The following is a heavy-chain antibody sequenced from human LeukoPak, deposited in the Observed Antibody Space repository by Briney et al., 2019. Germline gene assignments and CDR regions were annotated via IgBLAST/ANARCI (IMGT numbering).Heavy chain of an antibody. CDR3: ARRIAAAAAWYYGMDV. Sequence: ASVKVSCKASGYTFTGYYMHWVRQAPGQGLEWMGWINPNSGGTNYAQKFQGRVTMTRDTSASTVYMELSSLRSEDTAVYYCARRIAAAAAWYYGMDVWGQGTTVTVSS. CDR1: GYTFTGYY. J-gene: IGHJ6*02. V-gene: IGHV1-2*02. CDR2: INPNSGGT. D-gene: IGHD6-13*01.